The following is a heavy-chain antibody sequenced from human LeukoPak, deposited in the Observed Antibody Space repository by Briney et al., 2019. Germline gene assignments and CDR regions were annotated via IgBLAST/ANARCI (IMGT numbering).Heavy chain of an antibody. CDR3: ARDGLRYFDWLSPYYFDY. CDR2: INPNSGGT. J-gene: IGHJ4*02. Sequence: ASVKVSCKASGYTFTGYYMHWVRQAPGQGLEWMGWINPNSGGTNYAQKFQGRVTMTRDTSISTAYMELSRLRSDDTAVYYCARDGLRYFDWLSPYYFDYWGQGTLVTVSS. D-gene: IGHD3-9*01. V-gene: IGHV1-2*02. CDR1: GYTFTGYY.